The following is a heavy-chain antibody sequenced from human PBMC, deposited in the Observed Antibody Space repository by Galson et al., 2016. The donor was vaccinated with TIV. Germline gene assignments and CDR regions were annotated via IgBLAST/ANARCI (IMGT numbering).Heavy chain of an antibody. D-gene: IGHD3-22*01. CDR2: IVPMFGTT. CDR1: GVTFSYFA. V-gene: IGHV1-69*13. Sequence: SVKVSCKASGVTFSYFAFSWVRQAPGQGLEWMGGIVPMFGTTNYAQKFQGRVTISADESTTTAYLELSSLRSEDTAVYYCARGMGIYDSSGYFLFDPWGQGTPVTVSP. J-gene: IGHJ5*02. CDR3: ARGMGIYDSSGYFLFDP.